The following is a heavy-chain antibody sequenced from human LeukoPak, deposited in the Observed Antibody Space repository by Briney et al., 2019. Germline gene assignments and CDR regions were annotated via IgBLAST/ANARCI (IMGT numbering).Heavy chain of an antibody. CDR3: ARVGSVNYYGSGSSYYMDV. J-gene: IGHJ6*03. V-gene: IGHV3-48*04. Sequence: GGSLRLSCAASGFTFSSYGMHWVRQAPGKGLEWVSYISSSGSTIYYADSVKGRFTISRDNAKNSLYLQMNSLRAEDTAVYYCARVGSVNYYGSGSSYYMDVWGKGTTVTVSS. CDR2: ISSSGSTI. D-gene: IGHD3-10*01. CDR1: GFTFSSYG.